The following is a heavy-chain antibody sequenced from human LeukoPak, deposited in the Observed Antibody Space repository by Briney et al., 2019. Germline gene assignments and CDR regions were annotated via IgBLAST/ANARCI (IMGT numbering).Heavy chain of an antibody. J-gene: IGHJ4*02. Sequence: SVKVSCKASGGTFSNHAFSWVRQAPGQGLEWMGGIIPIDDSTNYVQKFQDRVMITADEATNIIYMELGSLKSEDTAVYYCANRLTDSSGYSMTFFDYWGQGTLVTVSS. CDR1: GGTFSNHA. CDR3: ANRLTDSSGYSMTFFDY. CDR2: IIPIDDST. V-gene: IGHV1-69*13. D-gene: IGHD3-22*01.